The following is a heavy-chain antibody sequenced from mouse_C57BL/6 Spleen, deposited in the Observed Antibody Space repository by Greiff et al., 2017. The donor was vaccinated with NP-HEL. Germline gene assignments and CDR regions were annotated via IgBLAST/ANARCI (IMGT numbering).Heavy chain of an antibody. D-gene: IGHD2-3*01. V-gene: IGHV5-6*01. CDR1: GFTFSSYG. CDR2: ISSGGSYT. Sequence: EVQVVESGGDLVKPGGSLKLSCAASGFTFSSYGMSWVRQTPDKRLEWVATISSGGSYTYYPDSVKGRFTISRDNAKNTLYLQMSSLKSEDTAMYYCARHDGYYTYFDYWGQGTTLTVSS. CDR3: ARHDGYYTYFDY. J-gene: IGHJ2*01.